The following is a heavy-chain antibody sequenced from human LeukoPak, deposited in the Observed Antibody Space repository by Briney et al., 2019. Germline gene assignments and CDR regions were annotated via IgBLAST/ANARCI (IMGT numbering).Heavy chain of an antibody. CDR1: GFTFSSYS. V-gene: IGHV3-48*01. J-gene: IGHJ3*01. CDR3: ARDGITFFDFWSGTDAFDL. Sequence: GGSLRLSCAASGFTFSSYSMNWVRQAPGKGLEWVSYISSSSSTIYYADSVKGRFTISRDNAKNSLYLQMNSLRAEDTAVYYCARDGITFFDFWSGTDAFDLWGQGTMVTVSS. D-gene: IGHD3-3*01. CDR2: ISSSSSTI.